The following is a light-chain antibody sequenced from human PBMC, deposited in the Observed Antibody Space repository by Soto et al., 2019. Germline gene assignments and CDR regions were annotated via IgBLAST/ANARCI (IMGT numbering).Light chain of an antibody. V-gene: IGLV2-14*01. Sequence: QSALTQPASVSGSPGQSITISCTGTSSDVGAYNFVSWYQQFPGKAPKLMIYEVSNRPSGVSDRFSGSKSGNTASLIISGLQAEDEADYYCSSQTGRATVRFGGGTQLPV. CDR2: EVS. CDR3: SSQTGRATVR. CDR1: SSDVGAYNF. J-gene: IGLJ2*01.